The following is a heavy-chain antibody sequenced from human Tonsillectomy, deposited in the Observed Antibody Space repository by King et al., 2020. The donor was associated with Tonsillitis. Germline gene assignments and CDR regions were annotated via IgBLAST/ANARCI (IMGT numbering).Heavy chain of an antibody. V-gene: IGHV4-59*01. CDR3: ARDLYGGFGDFGY. Sequence: QLQESGPGLVKPSETLSLTCTVSCGAISSYYWSWIRQPLERGLEWLGYCYYSWSTNYNPSPTSRVTISIQTSKNPFSLKLSSVTAADTAVYYCARDLYGGFGDFGYWGQGTLVTVSS. CDR2: CYYSWST. D-gene: IGHD3-10*01. CDR1: CGAISSYY. J-gene: IGHJ4*02.